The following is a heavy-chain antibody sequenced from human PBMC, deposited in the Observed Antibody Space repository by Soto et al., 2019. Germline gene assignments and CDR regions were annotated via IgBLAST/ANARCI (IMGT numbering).Heavy chain of an antibody. CDR1: GYSFTSYW. CDR2: IDPSDSYT. D-gene: IGHD2-2*01. Sequence: RGASLKISCKGSGYSFTSYWISWVRQMPGKGLEWMGRIDPSDSYTNYSPSFQGHVTISADKSISTAYLQWSSLKASDTAMYYCARGCSRTSCYSRSNYGMDVWGQGTRVTV. J-gene: IGHJ6*02. V-gene: IGHV5-10-1*01. CDR3: ARGCSRTSCYSRSNYGMDV.